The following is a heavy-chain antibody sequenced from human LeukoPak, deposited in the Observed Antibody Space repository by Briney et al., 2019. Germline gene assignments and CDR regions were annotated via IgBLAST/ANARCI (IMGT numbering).Heavy chain of an antibody. Sequence: PSETLSLTCTVSGGSISGYYWSCIRQPPGKGLELIGYIYSTGITDYNPSLTSRVTISVDTSKNQFSLKLSSVTAADTAVYYCARFIGSSGYYDYWGHGTLVTVPS. CDR2: IYSTGIT. CDR3: ARFIGSSGYYDY. CDR1: GGSISGYY. D-gene: IGHD3-22*01. J-gene: IGHJ4*01. V-gene: IGHV4-59*01.